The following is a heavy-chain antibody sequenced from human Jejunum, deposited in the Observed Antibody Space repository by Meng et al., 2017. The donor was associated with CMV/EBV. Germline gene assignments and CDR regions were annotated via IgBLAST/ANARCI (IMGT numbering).Heavy chain of an antibody. Sequence: MNWVRQAPGKGLKWVSHISDFGSAIYYADSVKGRFTISRDNARNSLYLQMNSLRAEDTAVYYCARLSGGYCSSTSCYYYYGMDVWGQGTTVTVSS. D-gene: IGHD2-2*01. J-gene: IGHJ6*02. CDR2: ISDFGSAI. CDR3: ARLSGGYCSSTSCYYYYGMDV. V-gene: IGHV3-48*03.